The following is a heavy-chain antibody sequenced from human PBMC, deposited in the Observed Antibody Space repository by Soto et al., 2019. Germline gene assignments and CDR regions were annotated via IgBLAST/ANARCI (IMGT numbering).Heavy chain of an antibody. V-gene: IGHV3-11*05. CDR3: ARDRGAVTGPYFDY. J-gene: IGHJ4*02. D-gene: IGHD6-19*01. Sequence: DSVKGRFTISRDNAKNSLYLQMNSLRAEDTAVYYCARDRGAVTGPYFDYWGQGALVTVSS.